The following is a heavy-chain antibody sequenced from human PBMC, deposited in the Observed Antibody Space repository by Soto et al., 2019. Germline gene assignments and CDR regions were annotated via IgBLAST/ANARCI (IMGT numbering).Heavy chain of an antibody. CDR1: GFTFSSYG. CDR2: IWYDGSNK. V-gene: IGHV3-33*01. CDR3: ASSSITMVRGVMSDAFNI. J-gene: IGHJ3*02. D-gene: IGHD3-10*01. Sequence: GGSLRLSCAASGFTFSSYGMHWVRQAPGKGLEWVAVIWYDGSNKYYADSVKGRFTISRDNSKNTLYLQMNSLRAEDTAVYYCASSSITMVRGVMSDAFNIWAQGTMVTVSS.